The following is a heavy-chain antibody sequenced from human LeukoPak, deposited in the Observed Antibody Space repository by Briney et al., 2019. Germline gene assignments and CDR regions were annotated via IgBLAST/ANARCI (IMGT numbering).Heavy chain of an antibody. Sequence: GGSLRLSCAASGFTFSSYAMSWVRQAPGKGLEWVSAISGSGGSTYYADSVKGRFTISRDNSKNTLYLQMNSQRAADTAVYYCAKSYDSSGYSPFDYWGQGTLVTVSS. CDR3: AKSYDSSGYSPFDY. J-gene: IGHJ4*02. D-gene: IGHD3-22*01. V-gene: IGHV3-23*01. CDR1: GFTFSSYA. CDR2: ISGSGGST.